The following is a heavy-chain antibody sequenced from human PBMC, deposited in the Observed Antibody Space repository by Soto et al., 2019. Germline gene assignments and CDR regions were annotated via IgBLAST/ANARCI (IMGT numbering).Heavy chain of an antibody. V-gene: IGHV3-23*01. Sequence: LRLCCAAAGFTFSSYAMSWVRQAPGKGLEWVSTMSGSGASTYYADSVKGRFTISRDNSKNTLYLQMNNLRPEDTAVYYCAKNLHASTVFFDYRRQRPL. D-gene: IGHD2-2*01. CDR1: GFTFSSYA. CDR3: AKNLHASTVFFDY. CDR2: MSGSGAST. J-gene: IGHJ4*02.